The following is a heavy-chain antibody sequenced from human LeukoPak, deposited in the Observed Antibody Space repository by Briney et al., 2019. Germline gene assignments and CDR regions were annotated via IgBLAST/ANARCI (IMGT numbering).Heavy chain of an antibody. CDR1: DGSITSYF. CDR2: IYYSGST. V-gene: IGHV4-59*01. Sequence: SETLSLTCSVSDGSITSYFWSWMRQSPGKGLEWIGYIYYSGSTSYNPSLKSRVTISVDTSKNQFSLRLNSVTAADTAVYYCARAGYCSSSNCLHYYGVVVWGQGTTVTVSS. CDR3: ARAGYCSSSNCLHYYGVVV. D-gene: IGHD2-2*01. J-gene: IGHJ6*02.